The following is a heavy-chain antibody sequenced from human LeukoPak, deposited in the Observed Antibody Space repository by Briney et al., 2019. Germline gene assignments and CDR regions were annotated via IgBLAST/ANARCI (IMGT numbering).Heavy chain of an antibody. CDR2: IYSGGSI. CDR1: GFTVSSNY. Sequence: GGSLRLSCAASGFTVSSNYMSWVRQAPGKGLEWVSVIYSGGSIYYSDSVKGRFTISRDNSKNMLYLQMSSLRPEDTAVYYCPRGSAYSHWGQGTLVTVSS. D-gene: IGHD3-22*01. V-gene: IGHV3-66*02. CDR3: PRGSAYSH. J-gene: IGHJ4*02.